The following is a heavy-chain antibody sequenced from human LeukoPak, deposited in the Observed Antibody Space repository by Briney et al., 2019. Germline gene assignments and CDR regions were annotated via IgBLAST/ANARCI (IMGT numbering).Heavy chain of an antibody. V-gene: IGHV3-64D*06. Sequence: GGSLRLSCSVSGFTFSSYVMHWVRQAPGKGLESVSGISNNGGDTYYADSVKGRFTISRDNSENTLYLQMSSLRPEDMAVYYCMNPNHYGSGRWGQGTLVTVSS. CDR3: MNPNHYGSGR. D-gene: IGHD3-10*01. CDR2: ISNNGGDT. CDR1: GFTFSSYV. J-gene: IGHJ4*02.